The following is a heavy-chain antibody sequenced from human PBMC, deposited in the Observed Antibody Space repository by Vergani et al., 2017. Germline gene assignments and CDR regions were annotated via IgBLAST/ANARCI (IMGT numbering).Heavy chain of an antibody. Sequence: QVQLVQSGAEVKKPVSSVKVSCKASGGTFSSYTISWVRQAPGQGLEWMGRIIPILGIANYAQKFQGRVTITADKSTSTAYMELSSLRSEDTAVYYCAREDTAMVTYYFDYWGQGTLVTVSS. V-gene: IGHV1-69*08. CDR3: AREDTAMVTYYFDY. CDR2: IIPILGIA. CDR1: GGTFSSYT. D-gene: IGHD5-18*01. J-gene: IGHJ4*02.